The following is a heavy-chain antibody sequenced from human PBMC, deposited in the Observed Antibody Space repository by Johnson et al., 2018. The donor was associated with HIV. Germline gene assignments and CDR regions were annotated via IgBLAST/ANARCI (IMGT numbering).Heavy chain of an antibody. CDR3: ALVLGALPGAFDI. Sequence: VQLVESGGGVVQPGRSLRLSCAASGFTFSRNYMSWVRQAPGKGLEWVSVIYSGGSTYYADSVKGRFTISRDNSKNTLYIQMNSLRAEDTAVYYCALVLGALPGAFDIWGQGTLVTVSS. D-gene: IGHD3-16*01. J-gene: IGHJ3*02. CDR2: IYSGGST. CDR1: GFTFSRNY. V-gene: IGHV3-66*01.